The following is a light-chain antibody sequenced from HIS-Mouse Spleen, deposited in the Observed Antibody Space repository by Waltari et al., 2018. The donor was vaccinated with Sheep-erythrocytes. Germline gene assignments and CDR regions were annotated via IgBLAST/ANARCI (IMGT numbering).Light chain of an antibody. Sequence: QSALTQPRSLSGSPGQSVTISCTGTSSDVGGFNYVSCYQQHPGKAPKPIIYDFSKRPSGVPDRFSGSKSGNTASLTISGLQAEDEADYYCCSYAGSYTLVFGGGTKLTVL. CDR2: DFS. CDR1: SSDVGGFNY. V-gene: IGLV2-11*01. CDR3: CSYAGSYTLV. J-gene: IGLJ3*02.